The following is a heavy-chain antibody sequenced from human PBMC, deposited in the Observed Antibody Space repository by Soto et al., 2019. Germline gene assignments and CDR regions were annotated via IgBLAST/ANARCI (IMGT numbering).Heavy chain of an antibody. Sequence: PGGSLRLSCAASGFTISSSYMSWVRQAPGKGLEWVSLIYSDGSTSYANSVKGRFTISRDTSASTAYMELSSLRSEDTAVYYCARVASGTRDYWGQGTLVTVSS. V-gene: IGHV3-53*05. CDR2: IYSDGST. CDR3: ARVASGTRDY. CDR1: GFTISSSY. D-gene: IGHD1-7*01. J-gene: IGHJ4*02.